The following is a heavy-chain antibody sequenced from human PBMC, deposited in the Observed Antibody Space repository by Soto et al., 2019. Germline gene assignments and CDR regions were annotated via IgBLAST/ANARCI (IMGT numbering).Heavy chain of an antibody. CDR2: ISAYNGNT. Sequence: ASVKVSCKASGYTFTSYGISWVRQAPGQGLEWMGWISAYNGNTNYAQKLQGIFTMTTDTSTSTAYKELRSLISDDTAVYYCARGRGLDYYDSSGYYFSAFDIWGQGTMVTFSS. CDR3: ARGRGLDYYDSSGYYFSAFDI. J-gene: IGHJ3*02. D-gene: IGHD3-22*01. V-gene: IGHV1-18*01. CDR1: GYTFTSYG.